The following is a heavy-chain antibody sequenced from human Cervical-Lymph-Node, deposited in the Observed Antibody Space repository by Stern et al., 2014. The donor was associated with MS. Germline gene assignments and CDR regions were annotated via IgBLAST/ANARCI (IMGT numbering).Heavy chain of an antibody. CDR3: ARDPSYDSSGYYSYFDY. J-gene: IGHJ4*02. Sequence: EVHLVESGGGLVQPGGSLRLSCAASGFTFSSYWMHWVRQAPGKGLVGVSRVNSDGSSTSYADSVKGRFTISRDNAKNTLYLQMNSLRAEDTAVYYCARDPSYDSSGYYSYFDYWGQGTLVTVSS. V-gene: IGHV3-74*01. CDR1: GFTFSSYW. D-gene: IGHD3-22*01. CDR2: VNSDGSST.